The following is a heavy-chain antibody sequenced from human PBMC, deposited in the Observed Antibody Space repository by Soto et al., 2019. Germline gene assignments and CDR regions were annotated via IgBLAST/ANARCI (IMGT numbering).Heavy chain of an antibody. CDR2: MNPNSGNT. D-gene: IGHD2-15*01. CDR1: GYTFTSYD. CDR3: ARGLYCSGGSCSGAGDY. Sequence: QVQLVQSGAEVKKPGASVKVSCKASGYTFTSYDINWVRQATGQGLEWMGWMNPNSGNTGYAQKFQGRVTMTRNTSMSTAYMELSSLRSEDTAVYYCARGLYCSGGSCSGAGDYLGQGTLVTVSS. V-gene: IGHV1-8*01. J-gene: IGHJ4*02.